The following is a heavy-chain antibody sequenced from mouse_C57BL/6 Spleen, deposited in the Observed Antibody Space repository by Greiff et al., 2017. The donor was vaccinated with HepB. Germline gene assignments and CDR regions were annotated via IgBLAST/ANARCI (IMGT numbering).Heavy chain of an antibody. Sequence: QVQLQQSGPGLVQPSQSLSITCTVSGFSLTSYGVHWVRQSPGKGLEWLGVIWSGGSTDYNAAFISRLSISKDNSKSQVFFKMNSLQADDTAIYYCARVVATPFWYFDVWGTGTTVTVSS. CDR3: ARVVATPFWYFDV. V-gene: IGHV2-2*01. CDR1: GFSLTSYG. D-gene: IGHD1-1*01. CDR2: IWSGGST. J-gene: IGHJ1*03.